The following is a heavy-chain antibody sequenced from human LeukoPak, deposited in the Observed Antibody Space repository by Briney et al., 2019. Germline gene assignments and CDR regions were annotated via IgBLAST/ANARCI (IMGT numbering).Heavy chain of an antibody. Sequence: GGSLRLSCAASGFTFSSYWMSWVRQAPGKGLEWVGRIRSNSDGGTIDYAAPVKGRFTLSRDDSKATLYLQMNSLQTEDTAVYYCATDFYDSTWGQGTLVTVSS. CDR3: ATDFYDST. CDR1: GFTFSSYW. J-gene: IGHJ5*02. D-gene: IGHD3-22*01. CDR2: IRSNSDGGTI. V-gene: IGHV3-15*01.